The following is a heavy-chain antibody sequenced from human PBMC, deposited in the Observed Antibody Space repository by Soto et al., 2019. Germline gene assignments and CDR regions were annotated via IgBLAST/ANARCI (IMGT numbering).Heavy chain of an antibody. D-gene: IGHD3-22*01. CDR2: INAGNGNT. CDR3: ARGSGYYYWDDY. CDR1: GYTFTSYA. J-gene: IGHJ4*02. V-gene: IGHV1-3*01. Sequence: ASVKVSCKASGYTFTSYAMHCLRQAPGQRLEWMGWINAGNGNTKYSQKFQGRVTINRDTSASTAYMELSSLRSEDTAVYYCARGSGYYYWDDYWGQGTLVTVSS.